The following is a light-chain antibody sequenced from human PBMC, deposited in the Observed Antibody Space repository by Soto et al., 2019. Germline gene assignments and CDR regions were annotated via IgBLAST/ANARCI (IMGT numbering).Light chain of an antibody. Sequence: IVMTKSPATLSVSPGERATLSCRASQSVSTNLAWYRQKPGQAPRLLIYDASTRATGIPARFSGGGSGTEFILTISSLQSEDFAVYYCHQYNNWPPVTFGQGTKADIK. CDR1: QSVSTN. CDR3: HQYNNWPPVT. CDR2: DAS. J-gene: IGKJ1*01. V-gene: IGKV3-15*01.